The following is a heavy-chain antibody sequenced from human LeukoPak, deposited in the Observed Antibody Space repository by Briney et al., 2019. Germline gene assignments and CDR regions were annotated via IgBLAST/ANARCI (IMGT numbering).Heavy chain of an antibody. CDR1: GFTFSSYA. CDR2: ISGSASST. V-gene: IGHV3-23*01. D-gene: IGHD1-26*01. Sequence: GGSLRLSCAASGFTFSSYAMTWVRQAPGKGLEWVSVISGSASSTYYADSVKGRFTISRDNSKNTLYLQMNSLRAEDTALYYCARGASGTYYFGYWGRGTLVTVSS. CDR3: ARGASGTYYFGY. J-gene: IGHJ4*02.